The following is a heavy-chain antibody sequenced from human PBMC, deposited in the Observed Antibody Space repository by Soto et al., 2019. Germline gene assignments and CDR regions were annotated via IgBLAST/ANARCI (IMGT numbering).Heavy chain of an antibody. CDR2: ISGSGGST. J-gene: IGHJ4*02. V-gene: IGHV3-23*01. D-gene: IGHD6-13*01. CDR1: GFTFSNYD. CDR3: AKDQGSSWYEIDY. Sequence: GGSLRLSCSASGFTFSNYDMVWVRQAPGKGLEWVSTISGSGGSTYYADSVKGRFTISRDNSKNTLYLQMNSLRAEDTAVYYCAKDQGSSWYEIDYWGQGTLVTVSS.